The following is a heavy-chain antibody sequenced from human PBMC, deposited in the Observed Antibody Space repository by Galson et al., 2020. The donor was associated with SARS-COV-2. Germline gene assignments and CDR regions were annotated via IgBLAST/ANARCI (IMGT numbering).Heavy chain of an antibody. CDR3: ARDLAVAQGGDY. Sequence: GESLKISCAASGFTFSSYGMHWVRQAPGKGLEWVAVIWYDGSNKYYADSVKGRFTISRDNSKNTLYLQMNSLRAEDTAVYNCARDLAVAQGGDYWGQGTLVTVSS. D-gene: IGHD6-19*01. J-gene: IGHJ4*02. CDR2: IWYDGSNK. CDR1: GFTFSSYG. V-gene: IGHV3-33*01.